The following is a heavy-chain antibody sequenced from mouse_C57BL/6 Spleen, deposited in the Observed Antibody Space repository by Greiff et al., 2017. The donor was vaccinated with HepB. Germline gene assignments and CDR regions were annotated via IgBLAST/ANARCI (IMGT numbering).Heavy chain of an antibody. J-gene: IGHJ4*01. V-gene: IGHV1-81*01. Sequence: VQLQESGAELARPGASVKLSCKASGYTFTSYGISWVKQRTGQGLEWIGEIYPRSGNTYYNEKFKGKATLTADKSSSTAYMELRSLTSEDSAVYFCARYPLRYYAMDYWGQGTSVTVSS. CDR1: GYTFTSYG. D-gene: IGHD1-1*01. CDR2: IYPRSGNT. CDR3: ARYPLRYYAMDY.